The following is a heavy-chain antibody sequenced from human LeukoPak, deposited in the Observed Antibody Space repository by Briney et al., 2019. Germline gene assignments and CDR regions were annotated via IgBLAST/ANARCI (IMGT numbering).Heavy chain of an antibody. V-gene: IGHV1-69*02. CDR2: IIPILGIA. CDR3: ASDADYGDYVDY. D-gene: IGHD3-16*01. J-gene: IGHJ4*02. Sequence: EASVKVSCKASGGTFSSYTISWVRQAPGQGLEWMGRIIPILGIANYAQKFQGRVTITADKSTSTAYMELSSLRSEDTAVYYCASDADYGDYVDYWGQGTLVTVSS. CDR1: GGTFSSYT.